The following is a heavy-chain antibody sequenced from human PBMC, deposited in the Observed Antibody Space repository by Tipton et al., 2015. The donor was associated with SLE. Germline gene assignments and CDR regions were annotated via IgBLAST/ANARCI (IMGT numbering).Heavy chain of an antibody. D-gene: IGHD3-10*01. Sequence: TLSLTCTVSGGSISSGYYWGWIRQPPGKGLEWIGSIYHSGSTYYNPSLKSRVTISVDTSKNQFSLKLSSVTAADTAVYYCARERVGLVGSSYYFDYWGQGTLVTVAS. J-gene: IGHJ4*02. V-gene: IGHV4-38-2*02. CDR1: GGSISSGYY. CDR2: IYHSGST. CDR3: ARERVGLVGSSYYFDY.